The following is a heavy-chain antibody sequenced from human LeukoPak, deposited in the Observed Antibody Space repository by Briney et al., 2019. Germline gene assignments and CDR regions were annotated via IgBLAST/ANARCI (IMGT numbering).Heavy chain of an antibody. CDR3: AKSPRYCSSTSCSHALYYFDY. CDR2: IRYDGSNK. Sequence: GGSLRLSCAASGFTFSSYGMHWVRQAPGKGLEWVAFIRYDGSNKYYADSVKGRFTISRGNSKNTLYLQMNSLRAEDTAVYYCAKSPRYCSSTSCSHALYYFDYWGQGTLVTVSS. CDR1: GFTFSSYG. V-gene: IGHV3-30*02. J-gene: IGHJ4*02. D-gene: IGHD2-2*01.